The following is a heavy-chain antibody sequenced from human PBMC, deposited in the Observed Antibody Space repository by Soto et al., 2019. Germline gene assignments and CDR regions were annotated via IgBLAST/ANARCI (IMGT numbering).Heavy chain of an antibody. CDR3: ARERGASSPFDY. CDR2: MNPNSGNT. J-gene: IGHJ4*02. Sequence: QVQLVQSGAEVKKPGASVKVSCKASGYTFTSYDINWVRQATGQGLEWMGWMNPNSGNTGYAQKFQGRXXMXRXXSISTAYMELSNLRSEDTAVYYCARERGASSPFDYWGQGTLVTVSS. D-gene: IGHD6-19*01. CDR1: GYTFTSYD. V-gene: IGHV1-8*01.